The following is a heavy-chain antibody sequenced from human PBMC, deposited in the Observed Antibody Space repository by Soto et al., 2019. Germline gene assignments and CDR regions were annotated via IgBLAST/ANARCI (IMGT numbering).Heavy chain of an antibody. CDR1: GGSMSNYY. D-gene: IGHD3-9*01. Sequence: QVQLQESGPGLVKPPETLSLTCTVSGGSMSNYYWSWIRQPAGKGLEWIGRIYTTVSTHDNPSLKSRVTLSIDMSKNQFSLKLNSVTAADTAVYYCARELPSIYEILTGHFDHWGQGTLVTVSS. J-gene: IGHJ4*02. CDR3: ARELPSIYEILTGHFDH. CDR2: IYTTVST. V-gene: IGHV4-4*07.